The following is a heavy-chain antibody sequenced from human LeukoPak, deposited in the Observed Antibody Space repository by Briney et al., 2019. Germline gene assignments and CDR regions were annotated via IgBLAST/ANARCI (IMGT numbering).Heavy chain of an antibody. V-gene: IGHV3-23*01. D-gene: IGHD1-26*01. J-gene: IGHJ6*02. CDR3: AKESLPRDHYYYYYGMDV. Sequence: GGSPRLSCAASGFTFSYYNMNWVRQAPGKGLEWVSAISGSGGSTYYADSVKGRFTISRDNSKNTLYLQMNSLRAEDTAVYYCAKESLPRDHYYYYYGMDVWGQGTTVTASS. CDR2: ISGSGGST. CDR1: GFTFSYYN.